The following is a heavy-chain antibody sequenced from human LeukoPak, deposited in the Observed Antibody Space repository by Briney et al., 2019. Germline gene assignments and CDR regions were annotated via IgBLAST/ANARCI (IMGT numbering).Heavy chain of an antibody. CDR3: ARQKLYSSSWYANWFDP. J-gene: IGHJ5*02. CDR2: IIPIFGTA. CDR1: GGTFSSYA. Sequence: SVKVSCKASGGTFSSYAISWVRQAPGQGLEWMGGIIPIFGTANYAQKFQGRVTITADESTSTAYMELSSLRSEDTAVYYCARQKLYSSSWYANWFDPWGQGTLVSVSS. D-gene: IGHD6-13*01. V-gene: IGHV1-69*13.